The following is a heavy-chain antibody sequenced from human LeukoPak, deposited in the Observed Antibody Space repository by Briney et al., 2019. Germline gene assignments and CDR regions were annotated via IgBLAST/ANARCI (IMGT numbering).Heavy chain of an antibody. Sequence: GASVKVSRKASGYTFTGYYMHWVRQAPGQGLEWMGRINPNSGGTNYAQKFQGRVTMTRDTSISTAYMELSRLRSDDTAVYYCARTRTIVGAKGFDYWGQGTLVTVSS. J-gene: IGHJ4*02. CDR1: GYTFTGYY. CDR3: ARTRTIVGAKGFDY. V-gene: IGHV1-2*06. D-gene: IGHD1-26*01. CDR2: INPNSGGT.